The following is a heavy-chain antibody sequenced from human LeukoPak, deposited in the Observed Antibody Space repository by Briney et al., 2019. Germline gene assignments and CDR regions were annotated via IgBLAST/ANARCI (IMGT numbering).Heavy chain of an antibody. D-gene: IGHD3-9*01. J-gene: IGHJ4*02. CDR3: TTNTGYNGYFDY. CDR1: GFTFSNAW. V-gene: IGHV3-15*01. Sequence: GGSLRLSCAASGFTFSNAWMSWVRQAPGKGLEWVGRIKSKTDGGTTDYAAPVKGRFTISRDDSKNTLYLQMNSLKTEDTAVYYCTTNTGYNGYFDYWGQGTLVTASS. CDR2: IKSKTDGGTT.